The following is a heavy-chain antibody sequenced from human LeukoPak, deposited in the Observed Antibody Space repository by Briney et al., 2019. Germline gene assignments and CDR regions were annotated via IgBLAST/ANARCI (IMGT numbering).Heavy chain of an antibody. J-gene: IGHJ6*03. CDR1: GYTFTSYY. CDR3: ARDRGSGHYYMDV. Sequence: ASVKVSCKASGYTFTSYYMHWVRQAPGQGLEWMGIINPSGGSTSYAQKFQGRVTMTRDMSTSTVYMELSSLRSEDTAVYYCARDRGSGHYYMDVWGKGTTVTVSS. D-gene: IGHD3-10*01. V-gene: IGHV1-46*01. CDR2: INPSGGST.